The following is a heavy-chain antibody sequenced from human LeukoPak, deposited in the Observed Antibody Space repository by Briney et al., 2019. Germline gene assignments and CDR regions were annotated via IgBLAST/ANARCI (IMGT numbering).Heavy chain of an antibody. CDR2: ISYSGST. D-gene: IGHD3-10*01. Sequence: SETLSLTCGVSGGSVINTNWWTWVRQPPGKGLEWIGYISYSGSTNYNPSLKSRVTISVDTSRNQFSLKLSSVTAADTAVYYCARGRLGGSGSYYNVLDYWGQGTLVTVSS. CDR1: GGSVINTNW. V-gene: IGHV4-4*02. J-gene: IGHJ4*02. CDR3: ARGRLGGSGSYYNVLDY.